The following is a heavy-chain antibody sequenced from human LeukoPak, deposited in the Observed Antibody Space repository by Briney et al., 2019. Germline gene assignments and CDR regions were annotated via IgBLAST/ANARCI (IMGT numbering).Heavy chain of an antibody. J-gene: IGHJ4*02. V-gene: IGHV3-53*01. Sequence: GGSLRLSCAASGFTVSSNYMSWVRQAPGKGLEWVSVIYSGGSTYYADSVKGRFTISRDNSKNTLYLQMNSLRAEDTAVYYCARYRPHVGIAYFDYWGQGTLVTVSS. CDR2: IYSGGST. D-gene: IGHD1-14*01. CDR1: GFTVSSNY. CDR3: ARYRPHVGIAYFDY.